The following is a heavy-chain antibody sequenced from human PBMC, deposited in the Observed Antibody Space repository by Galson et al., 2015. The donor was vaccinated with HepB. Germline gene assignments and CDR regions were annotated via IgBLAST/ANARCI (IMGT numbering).Heavy chain of an antibody. Sequence: PALVKPTQTLTLTCTFSGFSLSTSGVGVGWIRQPPGKALEWLALIYWDDDKRYSPSLKSRLTITKDTSKNQVVLTMTNMDPVDTATYYCAHTYYDSSGYYGDARYYFDYWGQGTLVTVSS. CDR2: IYWDDDK. D-gene: IGHD3-22*01. V-gene: IGHV2-5*02. CDR3: AHTYYDSSGYYGDARYYFDY. J-gene: IGHJ4*02. CDR1: GFSLSTSGVG.